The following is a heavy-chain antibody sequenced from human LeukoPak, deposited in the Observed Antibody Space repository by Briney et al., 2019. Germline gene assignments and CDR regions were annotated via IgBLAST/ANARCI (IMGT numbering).Heavy chain of an antibody. J-gene: IGHJ5*02. CDR3: AKEMRPYDILTGYFPT. CDR1: GFTFSSYA. Sequence: GGSLRLSCAASGFTFSSYAMSWVRQAPGKGLEWVSAISGSGGSTYYADSVEGRFTISRDNSKNTLYLQMNSLRAEDTAVYYCAKEMRPYDILTGYFPTWGQGTMVTVSS. CDR2: ISGSGGST. V-gene: IGHV3-23*01. D-gene: IGHD3-9*01.